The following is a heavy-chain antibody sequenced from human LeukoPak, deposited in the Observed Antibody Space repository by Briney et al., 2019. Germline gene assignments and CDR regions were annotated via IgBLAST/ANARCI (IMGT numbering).Heavy chain of an antibody. D-gene: IGHD3-3*02. Sequence: QPGRSLRLSCAASGFTFDDYAMHWVRQAPGKGLEWVSSFSWNSGSIGYADSVKGRFTISRDNAKNSLYMQMSSLRAEDTALYYCAKSAYLGDYYYYMDVWGKGTTVTVFS. J-gene: IGHJ6*03. CDR3: AKSAYLGDYYYYMDV. CDR2: FSWNSGSI. V-gene: IGHV3-9*01. CDR1: GFTFDDYA.